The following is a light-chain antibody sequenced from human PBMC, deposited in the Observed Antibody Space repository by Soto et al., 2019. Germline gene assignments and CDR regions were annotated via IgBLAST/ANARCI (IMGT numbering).Light chain of an antibody. V-gene: IGKV1-5*01. CDR2: DVS. J-gene: IGKJ1*01. CDR3: QQYNSYPWT. CDR1: QSVSAW. Sequence: DIQMSQSPSTLSASVGDRVTITCRASQSVSAWLAWYQQKPGRAPSLLIYDVSTLDSGVPSRFSGAGSDTEFTLTISSLQPDDFVAYYCQQYNSYPWTFGQGTKVEVK.